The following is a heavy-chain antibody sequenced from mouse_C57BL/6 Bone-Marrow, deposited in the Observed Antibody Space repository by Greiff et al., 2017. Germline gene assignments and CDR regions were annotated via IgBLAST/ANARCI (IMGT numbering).Heavy chain of an antibody. V-gene: IGHV1-15*01. J-gene: IGHJ3*01. CDR3: TREGFYGISLFAY. CDR2: IDPETGGT. Sequence: QVQLKESGAELVRPGASVTLSCKASGYTFTDYEMHWVKQTPVHGLEWIGAIDPETGGTAYNQKFKGKAILTADKSSSTAYMELRSLTSEDSAVYYCTREGFYGISLFAYWGQGTLVTVSA. D-gene: IGHD1-1*01. CDR1: GYTFTDYE.